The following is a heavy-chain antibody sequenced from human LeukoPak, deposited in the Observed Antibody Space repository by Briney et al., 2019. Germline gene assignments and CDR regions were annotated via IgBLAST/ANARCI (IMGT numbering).Heavy chain of an antibody. CDR3: ARENRSTSCCFDY. CDR1: GFTFSSYW. J-gene: IGHJ4*02. Sequence: GGSLRLSCAASGFTFSSYWMRWVRQAPGKGLEWLANIRQDGSEKYYVDSVKGQFTISRDNAKNSLYLQMTSLRAEDTAVYYCARENRSTSCCFDYWGQGTLVTVSS. V-gene: IGHV3-7*01. CDR2: IRQDGSEK. D-gene: IGHD2-2*01.